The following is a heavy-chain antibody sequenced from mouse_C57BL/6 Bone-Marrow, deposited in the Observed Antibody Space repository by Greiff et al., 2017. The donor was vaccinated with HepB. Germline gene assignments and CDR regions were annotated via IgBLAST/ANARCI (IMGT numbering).Heavy chain of an antibody. CDR1: GFTFSDYG. D-gene: IGHD1-1*01. CDR2: ISSGSSTI. V-gene: IGHV5-17*01. Sequence: EVKLMESGGGLVKPGGSLKLSCAASGFTFSDYGMHWVRQAPEKGLEWVAYISSGSSTIYYADTVKGRFTISSDNAKNTLFLQMTSLRSEDTAMYYCARGYGSNYWGQGTTLTVSS. CDR3: ARGYGSNY. J-gene: IGHJ2*01.